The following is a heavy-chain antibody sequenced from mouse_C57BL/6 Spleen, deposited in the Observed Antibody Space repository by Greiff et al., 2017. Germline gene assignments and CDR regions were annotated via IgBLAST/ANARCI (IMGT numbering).Heavy chain of an antibody. CDR3: ARKRDWDNDFDY. CDR1: GYAFSSSW. D-gene: IGHD4-1*01. CDR2: LYPGDGDT. Sequence: LVESGPELVKPGASVKISCKASGYAFSSSWMNWVKQRPGKGLEWIGRLYPGDGDTNYNGKFKGKATLTADKSSSTAYMQLSSLTSEDAAVYFCARKRDWDNDFDYWGQGTTLTVSS. J-gene: IGHJ2*01. V-gene: IGHV1-82*01.